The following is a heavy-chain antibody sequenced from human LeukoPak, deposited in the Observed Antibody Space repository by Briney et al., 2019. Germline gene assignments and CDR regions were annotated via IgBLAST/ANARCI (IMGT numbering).Heavy chain of an antibody. Sequence: SETLSLTCTVSGGTVSSGSYYWSWIQQPPGKGLEWIGYIYYSGSTNYNPSLKSRVTISVDTSKNQLSLKLSSVTAADTAVYYRARDRGYCSGGSCPYNWFDPWGQGTLVTVSS. D-gene: IGHD2-15*01. CDR2: IYYSGST. V-gene: IGHV4-61*01. CDR3: ARDRGYCSGGSCPYNWFDP. CDR1: GGTVSSGSYY. J-gene: IGHJ5*02.